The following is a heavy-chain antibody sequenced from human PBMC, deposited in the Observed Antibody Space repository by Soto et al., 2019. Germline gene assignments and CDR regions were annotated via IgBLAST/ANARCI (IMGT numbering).Heavy chain of an antibody. CDR1: GGSVSSGSYY. CDR2: IYYSGST. Sequence: PSETLSLTCTVSGGSVSSGSYYWSWIRQHPGRGLEWIGYIYYSGSTDYNPSLKGRVTISVDTSKNQFSLKLRSVTAADTAVYYCARVGGVAARTFDYWGQGTLVTVSS. V-gene: IGHV4-61*01. CDR3: ARVGGVAARTFDY. D-gene: IGHD6-6*01. J-gene: IGHJ4*02.